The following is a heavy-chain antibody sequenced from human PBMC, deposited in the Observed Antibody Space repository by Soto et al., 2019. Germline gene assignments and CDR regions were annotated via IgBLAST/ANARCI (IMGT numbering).Heavy chain of an antibody. Sequence: GGSLRLSCAASGFTFSSYGMHWVRQAPGKGLEWVAVISYDGSNKYYADSVKGRFTISRDNSKNTLYLQMNSLRAEDTAVYYCAKDWGSSGYRSSMDVWGQGTTVTVSS. CDR1: GFTFSSYG. CDR3: AKDWGSSGYRSSMDV. V-gene: IGHV3-30*18. CDR2: ISYDGSNK. D-gene: IGHD3-22*01. J-gene: IGHJ6*02.